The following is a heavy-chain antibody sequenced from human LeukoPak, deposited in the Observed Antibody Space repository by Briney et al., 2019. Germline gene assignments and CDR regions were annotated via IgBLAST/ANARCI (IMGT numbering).Heavy chain of an antibody. CDR1: GGSFSGYY. CDR2: INHSGST. J-gene: IGHJ5*02. Sequence: SETLSLTCAVHGGSFSGYYWSWIRQPPGKGLEWIGEINHSGSTNYNPSLKSRVTISIDTSKNQFSLKLSSVTAADTAVYYCARATISNRWFDPWGQGTLVTVSS. CDR3: ARATISNRWFDP. D-gene: IGHD3-3*01. V-gene: IGHV4-34*01.